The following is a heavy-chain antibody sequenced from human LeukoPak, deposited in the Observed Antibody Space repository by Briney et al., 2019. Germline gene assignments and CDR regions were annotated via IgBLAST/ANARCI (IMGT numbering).Heavy chain of an antibody. CDR3: ARAVDQDFDN. Sequence: ASVKVSCKASGFTFTDYFMHRVRQAPGQGLEWVGMIKPSDGSTRYAQRFQDRVTMTRDTSTPTLYMDLSSLRAEDTAVYYCARAVDQDFDNWGQGTLVTVSS. J-gene: IGHJ4*02. CDR2: IKPSDGST. D-gene: IGHD5-12*01. CDR1: GFTFTDYF. V-gene: IGHV1-46*01.